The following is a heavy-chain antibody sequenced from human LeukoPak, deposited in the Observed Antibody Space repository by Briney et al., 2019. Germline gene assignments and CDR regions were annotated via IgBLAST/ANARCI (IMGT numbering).Heavy chain of an antibody. Sequence: ASVKVSCKVSGYTLTELSMHWVRQAPGKGLEWMGGFDPEDGETIYAQKFQGRVTMTEDTSTDTAYMELSSLRSDDTAVYYCARESRYYYDSSDYYGNYYYYGMDVWGRGTTVTVSS. CDR1: GYTLTELS. CDR3: ARESRYYYDSSDYYGNYYYYGMDV. D-gene: IGHD3-22*01. J-gene: IGHJ6*02. V-gene: IGHV1-24*01. CDR2: FDPEDGET.